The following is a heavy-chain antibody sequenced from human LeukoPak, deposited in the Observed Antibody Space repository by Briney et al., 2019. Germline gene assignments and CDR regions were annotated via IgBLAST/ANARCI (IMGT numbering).Heavy chain of an antibody. CDR3: ARDLNYDSSGPLDY. J-gene: IGHJ4*02. CDR2: IWYDGSNK. CDR1: GFTFSSYG. V-gene: IGHV3-33*01. Sequence: PGRSLRLSCAASGFTFSSYGMHWVRQAPGKGLEWVAVIWYDGSNKYYADSVKGRFTISRDNSKNTLYLQMNSLRAEDTAVYYCARDLNYDSSGPLDYWGQGTLVTVSS. D-gene: IGHD3-22*01.